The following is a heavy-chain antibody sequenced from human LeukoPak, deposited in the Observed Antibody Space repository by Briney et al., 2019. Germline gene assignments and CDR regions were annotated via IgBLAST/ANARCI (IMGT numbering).Heavy chain of an antibody. J-gene: IGHJ4*02. CDR2: IYYTGSS. CDR3: ARVTSSGWLDY. V-gene: IGHV4-4*02. CDR1: GGSISSSNW. D-gene: IGHD6-19*01. Sequence: SGTLSLTCAVSGGSISSSNWWSWVRQLPGKGLEWIGEIYYTGSSNYNPSLKSRVTISVDKSKNQFSLKLSSVTAADTAVYYCARVTSSGWLDYWGQGTLVTVSS.